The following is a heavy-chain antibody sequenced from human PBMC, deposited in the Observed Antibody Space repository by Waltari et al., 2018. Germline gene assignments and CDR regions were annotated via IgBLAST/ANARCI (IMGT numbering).Heavy chain of an antibody. V-gene: IGHV3-21*03. D-gene: IGHD3-10*01. CDR3: TRDLYGSGGDWFDP. CDR1: GFDFSSSA. J-gene: IGHJ5*02. CDR2: IGGTHSNI. Sequence: EVRLAESGGGLVKPGGSLRLSCTASGFDFSSSAMNWVRQAPGTGLEWVSSIGGTHSNIFYADSVKGRFTVSRDNAKNSLYLQMDNLRAEDSGLYFCTRDLYGSGGDWFDPWGQGTLVTVSS.